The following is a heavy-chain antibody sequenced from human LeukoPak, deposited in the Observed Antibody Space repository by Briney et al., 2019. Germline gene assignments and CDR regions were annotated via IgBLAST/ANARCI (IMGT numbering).Heavy chain of an antibody. CDR1: DFSISSHYC. Sequence: SETLSLTCSVSDFSISSHYCWGWIRQPPGKGLEWIGSICPSGNSFYNPSLESRLAMLIGTSMNQFSLKLSSVTAADTAVYYCVRVCCYFDSGSHPNWFDPWGQGTLVTVSS. V-gene: IGHV4-38-2*02. CDR2: ICPSGNS. D-gene: IGHD3-10*01. CDR3: VRVCCYFDSGSHPNWFDP. J-gene: IGHJ5*02.